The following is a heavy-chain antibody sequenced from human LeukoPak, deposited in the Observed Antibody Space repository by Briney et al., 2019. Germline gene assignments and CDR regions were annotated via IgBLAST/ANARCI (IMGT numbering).Heavy chain of an antibody. CDR1: GGSISYYY. Sequence: SETLSLTCTVSGGSISYYYWSWIRQPPGKGLEWIGYIYYSGSTNYHPSLKSRVTISIDTSKKQFSLKLTSVTAADTAVYYCATQTTGTPNRIDPWGQGTLVTVSS. D-gene: IGHD1-1*01. CDR2: IYYSGST. V-gene: IGHV4-59*08. CDR3: ATQTTGTPNRIDP. J-gene: IGHJ5*01.